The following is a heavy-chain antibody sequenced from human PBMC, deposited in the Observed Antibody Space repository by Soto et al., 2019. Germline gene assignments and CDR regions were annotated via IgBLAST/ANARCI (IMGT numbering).Heavy chain of an antibody. CDR3: ARSELRLGELSPLDFDY. Sequence: PWETLSLTCAVSGGSISSGGYSWSWIRQPPGKGLEWIGYIYHSGSTYYNPSLKSRVTISVDRSKNQFSLKLSSVTAADTAVYYCARSELRLGELSPLDFDYWGQGTLVTVSS. D-gene: IGHD3-16*02. J-gene: IGHJ4*02. CDR2: IYHSGST. V-gene: IGHV4-30-2*01. CDR1: GGSISSGGYS.